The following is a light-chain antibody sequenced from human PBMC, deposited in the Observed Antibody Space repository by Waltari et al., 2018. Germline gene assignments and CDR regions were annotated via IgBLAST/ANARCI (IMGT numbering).Light chain of an antibody. CDR2: SHD. CDR1: RSNIGSNA. Sequence: QFVLTQPPSASGTPGQRVTISCSGSRSNIGSNALNWYQHLPGTAPTLLIYSHDQRPAGVPDRFSGSKSGTSASLAISGLQSEDEADYYCGAWDDRLNVYVFGTGTRVTVL. J-gene: IGLJ1*01. CDR3: GAWDDRLNVYV. V-gene: IGLV1-44*01.